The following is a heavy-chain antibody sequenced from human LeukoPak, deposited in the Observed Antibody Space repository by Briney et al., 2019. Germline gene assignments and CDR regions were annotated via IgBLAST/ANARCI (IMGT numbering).Heavy chain of an antibody. V-gene: IGHV4-4*07. CDR3: ARDGSTYSSGWYIGY. J-gene: IGHJ4*02. D-gene: IGHD6-19*01. CDR2: IYTSGST. Sequence: SETLSLTCAVYGGSFSGYYWSWIRQPAGKGLEWIGRIYTSGSTNYNPSLKSRVTMSVDTSKNQFSLKLSSVTAADTAVYYCARDGSTYSSGWYIGYWGQGTLVTVSS. CDR1: GGSFSGYY.